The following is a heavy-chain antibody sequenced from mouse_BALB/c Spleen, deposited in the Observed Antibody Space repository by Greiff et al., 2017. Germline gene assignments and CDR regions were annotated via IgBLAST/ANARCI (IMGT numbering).Heavy chain of an antibody. Sequence: QVQLQQSGAELMKPGASVKISCKATGYTFSSYWIEWVKQRPGHGLEWIGEILPGSGSTNYNEKFKGKATFTADTSSNTAYMQLSSLTSEDSAVYYCARRRWSPPYYAMDYWGQGTSVTVSS. V-gene: IGHV1-9*01. CDR3: ARRRWSPPYYAMDY. D-gene: IGHD2-3*01. CDR1: GYTFSSYW. J-gene: IGHJ4*01. CDR2: ILPGSGST.